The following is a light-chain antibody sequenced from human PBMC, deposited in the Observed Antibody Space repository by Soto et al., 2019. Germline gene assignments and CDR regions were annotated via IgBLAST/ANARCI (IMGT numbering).Light chain of an antibody. J-gene: IGKJ4*01. CDR3: QQSYITPLT. Sequence: DIQMTQSPSSLSASVGDRVTITCRASHSINNYLNWYQQKPGKAPKLLIYASSTLHSGVPSRFRGSASGTDFTLTISSLQPEDFATDYWQQSYITPLTFGGGTKVQIK. V-gene: IGKV1-39*01. CDR2: ASS. CDR1: HSINNY.